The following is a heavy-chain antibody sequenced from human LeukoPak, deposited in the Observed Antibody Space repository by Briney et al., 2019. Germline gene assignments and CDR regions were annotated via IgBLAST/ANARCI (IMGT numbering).Heavy chain of an antibody. J-gene: IGHJ5*02. Sequence: GGSQTLSCAASGFTFSTSGISWVRQAPGTGLEWVSGISADGAYTHYADSVKGRFTISRDNAKNSLYLQMNSLRAEDTAVYCCSRDLKGFDPWGQGTLVTVSS. V-gene: IGHV3-21*01. CDR2: ISADGAYT. CDR3: SRDLKGFDP. CDR1: GFTFSTSG.